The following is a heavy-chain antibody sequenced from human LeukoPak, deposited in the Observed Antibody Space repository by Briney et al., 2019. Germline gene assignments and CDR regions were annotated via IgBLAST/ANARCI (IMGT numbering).Heavy chain of an antibody. D-gene: IGHD3-10*01. Sequence: PGGSLRLSCAASGNYWMHWVRQAPGKGLVWVSHINGDGSWTTYADSVKGRFTISKDNAQNSLYLQMNSLRVEDTAIYYCAGGGGFLTDCWGQGTLVTVSS. CDR3: AGGGGFLTDC. V-gene: IGHV3-74*01. J-gene: IGHJ4*02. CDR1: GNYW. CDR2: INGDGSWT.